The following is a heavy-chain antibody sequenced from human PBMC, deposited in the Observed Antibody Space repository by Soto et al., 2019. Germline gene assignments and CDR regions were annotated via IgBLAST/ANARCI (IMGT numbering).Heavy chain of an antibody. CDR1: GYTFTSYG. V-gene: IGHV1-18*04. D-gene: IGHD2-15*01. CDR3: ARSPLGTVVVVAVPLADI. J-gene: IGHJ3*02. CDR2: ISAYNGNT. Sequence: APVKVSCKASGYTFTSYGISWVRQAPGQGLEWMGWISAYNGNTNYAQKLQGRVTMTTDTSTSTAYMELRSLRSDDTAVYYCARSPLGTVVVVAVPLADIWGQGTTVTVSS.